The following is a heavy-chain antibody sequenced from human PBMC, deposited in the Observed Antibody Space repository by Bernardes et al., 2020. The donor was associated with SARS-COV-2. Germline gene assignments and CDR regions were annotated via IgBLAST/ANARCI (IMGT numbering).Heavy chain of an antibody. Sequence: ASVKVSCKASGYTFTSYIINWVRQAPGQGLEWMGWIAVYNGDTKSGQKVQGRVTMTIETSTDTVYMELRSLRSDDTAVYYCARAGAYGSGSHGIYYYGMDVWGQGTTVTVSS. CDR2: IAVYNGDT. V-gene: IGHV1-18*01. CDR1: GYTFTSYI. CDR3: ARAGAYGSGSHGIYYYGMDV. J-gene: IGHJ6*02. D-gene: IGHD3-10*01.